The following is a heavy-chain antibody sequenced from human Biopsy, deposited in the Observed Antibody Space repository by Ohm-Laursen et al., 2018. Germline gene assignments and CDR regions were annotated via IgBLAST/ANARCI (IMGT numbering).Heavy chain of an antibody. J-gene: IGHJ4*02. CDR2: IKWNSGKI. CDR1: GFTFSGFS. Sequence: SLRLSCAASGFTFSGFSMNWVRQAPGKGLEWVSGIKWNSGKIDYADSVKGRFTISRDNAKNSLYPHMNSLRTEDSAFYYCARDTGTMVRGVLYQWGQGTQVTVSS. V-gene: IGHV3-9*01. D-gene: IGHD3-10*01. CDR3: ARDTGTMVRGVLYQ.